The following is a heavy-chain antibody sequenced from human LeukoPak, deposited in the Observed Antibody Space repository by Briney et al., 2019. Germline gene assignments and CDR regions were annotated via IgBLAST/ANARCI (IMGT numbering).Heavy chain of an antibody. Sequence: GGSLRLSCAASGFTFSSYGMSWVRQAPGKGLEWVSAISGSGGSTYYADSVKGRFTISRDNSKNTLYLQMNSLRAEDTAVYYCAKTTAYYYDSSGYYYADYWGQGTLVTVSS. CDR1: GFTFSSYG. D-gene: IGHD3-22*01. CDR3: AKTTAYYYDSSGYYYADY. J-gene: IGHJ4*02. CDR2: ISGSGGST. V-gene: IGHV3-23*01.